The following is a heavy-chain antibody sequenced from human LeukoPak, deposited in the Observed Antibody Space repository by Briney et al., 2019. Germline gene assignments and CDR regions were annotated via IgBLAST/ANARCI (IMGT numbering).Heavy chain of an antibody. D-gene: IGHD5-18*01. CDR3: ARGYVRFDY. CDR1: GYTFTRYY. V-gene: IGHV1-2*02. Sequence: ASVKVSCKASGYTFTRYYMHWVGQAPGQGLEWMGWINPNSGGTNYAQKFHRRVTMTRDTSISTAYMELSRLRSDHTAVYYCARGYVRFDYWGQGTLVTVSS. J-gene: IGHJ4*02. CDR2: INPNSGGT.